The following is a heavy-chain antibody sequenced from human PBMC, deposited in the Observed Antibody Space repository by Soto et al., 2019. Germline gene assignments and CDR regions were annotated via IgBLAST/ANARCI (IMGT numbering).Heavy chain of an antibody. V-gene: IGHV3-23*01. CDR1: GLTFSSYA. CDR3: AKGLYCGRDCYLTNFDY. J-gene: IGHJ4*02. Sequence: GGSLRLSCAASGLTFSSYAMSWVRQAPGKGLEWVSVISGSGGITYYADSVKGRFTISRDNSKNTLYLQMNSLRAEDTAVYYCAKGLYCGRDCYLTNFDYWGQGALVTVSS. CDR2: ISGSGGIT. D-gene: IGHD2-21*02.